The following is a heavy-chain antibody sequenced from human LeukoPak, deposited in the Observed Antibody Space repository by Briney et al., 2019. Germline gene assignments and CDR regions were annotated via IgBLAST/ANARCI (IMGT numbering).Heavy chain of an antibody. V-gene: IGHV3-21*04. CDR1: GFTFSSYN. CDR3: AKDVGGATGEHY. Sequence: PGGSLRLSCAASGFTFSSYNMNWVRQAPGKGLEWVSSISSSSSYIYYADSVKGRFTISRDKSTNTLHLQMNSLRAEDTAVYYCAKDVGGATGEHYWGQGTLVTVSS. D-gene: IGHD1-26*01. CDR2: ISSSSSYI. J-gene: IGHJ4*02.